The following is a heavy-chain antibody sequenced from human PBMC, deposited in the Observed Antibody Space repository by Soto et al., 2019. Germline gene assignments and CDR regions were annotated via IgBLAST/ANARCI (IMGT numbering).Heavy chain of an antibody. CDR3: ARGDVRSYYYYGMDV. V-gene: IGHV4-30-2*01. CDR2: TYHSGNP. CDR1: GDTISTGGYS. Sequence: SETLSLTCGVSGDTISTGGYSWAWIRQPPGKALEWIGHTYHSGNPYYNPSLKSRVIISVDRSKNQFSLKVSSVTAADTAVYYCARGDVRSYYYYGMDVWGQGTTVTVSS. D-gene: IGHD3-16*01. J-gene: IGHJ6*02.